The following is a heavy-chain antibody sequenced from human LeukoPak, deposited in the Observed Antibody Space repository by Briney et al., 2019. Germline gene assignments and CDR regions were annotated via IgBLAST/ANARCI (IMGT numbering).Heavy chain of an antibody. CDR3: AKLAKYFYGSETYYFFEH. V-gene: IGHV3-7*01. CDR2: IKQDGIEK. D-gene: IGHD3-10*01. J-gene: IGHJ4*02. CDR1: GFSFTTYW. Sequence: GESLRLSCAASGFSFTTYWMSWVRQAPGKGLEWVANIKQDGIEKYYVDSVKGRFTISRENAENSLYLQMNSLRVEDTAVYYYAKLAKYFYGSETYYFFEHWGQGTPVTASS.